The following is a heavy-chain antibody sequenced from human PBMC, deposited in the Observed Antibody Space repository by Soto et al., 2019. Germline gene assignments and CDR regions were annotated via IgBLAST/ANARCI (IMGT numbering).Heavy chain of an antibody. CDR2: IYYSGST. J-gene: IGHJ6*02. CDR1: GGSIRSGGYY. D-gene: IGHD2-21*02. CDR3: ARERDYYYYYGMDV. Sequence: SETLSLTCTVSGGSIRSGGYYWSWIRQHPGKGLEWIGYIYYSGSTYYNPSLKSRVTISVDTSKNQFSLKLSSVTAADTAVYYCARERDYYYYYGMDVWGQGTTVTVSS. V-gene: IGHV4-31*03.